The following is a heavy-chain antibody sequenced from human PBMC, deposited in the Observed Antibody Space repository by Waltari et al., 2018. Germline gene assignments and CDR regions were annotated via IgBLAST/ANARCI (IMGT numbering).Heavy chain of an antibody. J-gene: IGHJ4*02. CDR2: IKQDGSEK. Sequence: EVQLVESGGGLVQPGGSLRLSCAASGFPFRSYWMRWVRQAPWKALEWVANIKQDGSEKYYVDSVKGRFTISRDNAKNSLYLQMNSLRAEDTAVYYCARDGSVVRFLEWLSRSAPDYWGQGTLVTVSS. D-gene: IGHD3-3*01. CDR3: ARDGSVVRFLEWLSRSAPDY. CDR1: GFPFRSYW. V-gene: IGHV3-7*01.